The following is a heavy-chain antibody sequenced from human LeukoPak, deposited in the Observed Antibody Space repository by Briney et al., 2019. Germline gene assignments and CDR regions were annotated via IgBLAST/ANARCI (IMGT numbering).Heavy chain of an antibody. V-gene: IGHV3-21*01. CDR1: GFPFSNHN. CDR2: ISDSGTYM. CDR3: ATEGAVTVRAFDY. J-gene: IGHJ4*02. Sequence: GGSLRLSCAASGFPFSNHNMHWVPQAPGKGLEWVSSISDSGTYMYYVDSLKGRSTISRDNAKNSLSLQINSLRPEDTAVYYCATEGAVTVRAFDYWGQGTLVTVSS. D-gene: IGHD3-10*02.